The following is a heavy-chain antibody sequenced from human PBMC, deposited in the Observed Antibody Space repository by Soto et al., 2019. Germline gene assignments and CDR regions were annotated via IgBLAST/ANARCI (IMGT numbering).Heavy chain of an antibody. CDR3: ARVKTDSGSYEGDYYMDV. V-gene: IGHV1-69*02. Sequence: QVQLVQSGAEVKKPGSSVRVSCKASGDIFSNYTISWVRQAPGQGREWMGRIIPILDVANYALRFQDRVTITADKSTSTVYMELSSLRSEDTAIYYCARVKTDSGSYEGDYYMDVWGKGTTVTVSS. CDR1: GDIFSNYT. CDR2: IIPILDVA. D-gene: IGHD3-10*01. J-gene: IGHJ6*03.